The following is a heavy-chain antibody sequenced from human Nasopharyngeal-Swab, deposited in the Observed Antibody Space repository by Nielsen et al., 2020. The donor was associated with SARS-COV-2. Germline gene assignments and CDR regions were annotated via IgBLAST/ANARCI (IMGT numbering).Heavy chain of an antibody. CDR3: ANGVNTAMGDWYFDL. CDR2: IIPIFGTA. D-gene: IGHD5-18*01. V-gene: IGHV1-69*13. CDR1: GCTFSSYS. Sequence: SVKVSCKASGCTFSSYSISWVRQAPGQGLEWMGGIIPIFGTANYAQKFQGRVTITADESTSTAYMELSSLRFEDPAVYCCANGVNTAMGDWYFDLWGRGTLVTVSS. J-gene: IGHJ2*01.